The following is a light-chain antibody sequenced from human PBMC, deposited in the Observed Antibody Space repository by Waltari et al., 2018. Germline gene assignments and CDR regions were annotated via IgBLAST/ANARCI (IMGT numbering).Light chain of an antibody. CDR1: SSDVRGYDY. J-gene: IGLJ2*01. CDR3: SSYAGGNNAKVV. V-gene: IGLV2-8*01. Sequence: QASLTQPPPASGSRGHPVTISCTGTSSDVRGYDYVSWYQQHPGKAPKLMIYEVSQRPSGVPARFSGSKSGNRAYLTVSGLQAEDEADYYCSSYAGGNNAKVVFGGGTKLTVL. CDR2: EVS.